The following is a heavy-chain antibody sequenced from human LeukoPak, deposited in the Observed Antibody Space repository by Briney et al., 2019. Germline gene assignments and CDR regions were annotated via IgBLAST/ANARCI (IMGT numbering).Heavy chain of an antibody. V-gene: IGHV5-51*01. Sequence: GESLKISCKASGYSFTTYWIGWVRQLPGEGLEWMGMFFPGDSDRRYSPSFQGQVTISADKSITTAYLQWNSLKASDTAIYYCARGPRGGNWNEALDYWGQGALVTVSS. J-gene: IGHJ4*02. CDR2: FFPGDSDR. CDR1: GYSFTTYW. CDR3: ARGPRGGNWNEALDY. D-gene: IGHD1-1*01.